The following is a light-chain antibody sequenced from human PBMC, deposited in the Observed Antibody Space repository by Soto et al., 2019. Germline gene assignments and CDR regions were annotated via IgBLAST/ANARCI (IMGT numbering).Light chain of an antibody. CDR2: EAN. Sequence: QSALTQPPSASGSPGQSVSISCTGTSSYVGGYNYVSWYQQHPGKAPKLMIYEANKRPSGVPDRFAGSKSGNTASLTVSGLQAEDEADYYCSSYAGSDDLKFGGGTKLTVL. V-gene: IGLV2-8*01. CDR3: SSYAGSDDLK. CDR1: SSYVGGYNY. J-gene: IGLJ3*02.